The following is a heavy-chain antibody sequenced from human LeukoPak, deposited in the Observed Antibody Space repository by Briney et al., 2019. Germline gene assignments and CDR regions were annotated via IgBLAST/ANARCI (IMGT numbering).Heavy chain of an antibody. CDR2: IRAYNGDT. J-gene: IGHJ1*01. CDR1: GYTFTNYG. CDR3: ARGQYCGGDCYPAPAEYFHH. V-gene: IGHV1-18*01. Sequence: GASVNVSCKASGYTFTNYGITWVRQAPGQGLEWMGWIRAYNGDTNYAQNLQGKVTMTTDTSTSTAYMELRSLRSDDTAVYYCARGQYCGGDCYPAPAEYFHHWGQGTLVTVSS. D-gene: IGHD2-21*02.